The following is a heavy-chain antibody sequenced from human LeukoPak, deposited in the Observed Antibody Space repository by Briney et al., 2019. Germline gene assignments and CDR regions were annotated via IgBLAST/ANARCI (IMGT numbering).Heavy chain of an antibody. CDR3: ANPPLPYDLKTFDY. Sequence: GGSLRLSCVVSGLTFSSYAMSWVRQAPGKGLEWVSTITGSGGSTYYADSVKGRFTISRDNSKNTLYLQMNSLRAEDTAVYYCANPPLPYDLKTFDYWGQGTLVTVSS. J-gene: IGHJ4*02. CDR2: ITGSGGST. D-gene: IGHD3-22*01. V-gene: IGHV3-23*01. CDR1: GLTFSSYA.